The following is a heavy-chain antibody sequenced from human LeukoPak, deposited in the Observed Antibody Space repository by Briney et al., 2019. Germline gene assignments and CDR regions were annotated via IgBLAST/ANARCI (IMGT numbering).Heavy chain of an antibody. D-gene: IGHD4-11*01. CDR2: VDHTGST. Sequence: SETLSLTCTVSGGSISSYYWSWIRQPPGKGLEWIGYVDHTGSTKFNPSLNGRVSISRDTSKNLFSLRLRSVTAADTAVYFCARGRVSSSTWYSTYYYYFYMDVWGKGTTVTVSS. J-gene: IGHJ6*03. CDR1: GGSISSYY. V-gene: IGHV4-59*01. CDR3: ARGRVSSSTWYSTYYYYFYMDV.